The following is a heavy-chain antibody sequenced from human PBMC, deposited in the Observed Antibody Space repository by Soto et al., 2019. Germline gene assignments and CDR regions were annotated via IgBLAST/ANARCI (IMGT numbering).Heavy chain of an antibody. CDR1: GFSLSTNEVG. D-gene: IGHD2-15*01. CDR2: IYWDDDK. V-gene: IGHV2-5*02. Sequence: SGPTLVNPTQTLTLTCTFSGFSLSTNEVGVGWVRQPPGKALEWLGFIYWDDDKHYWPSLKSRLTITKDTSKNQVVLTMTNMDPVDTATYYCSHRRADCSGGTCYHWFDPWGHGILVTVSS. J-gene: IGHJ5*02. CDR3: SHRRADCSGGTCYHWFDP.